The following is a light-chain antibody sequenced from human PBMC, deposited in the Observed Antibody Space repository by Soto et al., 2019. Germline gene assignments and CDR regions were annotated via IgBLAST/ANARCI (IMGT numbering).Light chain of an antibody. CDR1: QSVSYH. V-gene: IGKV3-11*01. CDR2: GAS. Sequence: EIVLTQSPATLSLSPGERATLSCRASQSVSYHLAWYQQKPGQAPRLLIYGASNRATGIPARFSGSGSGTDFTLTISSLEREDFAVYYCQQRTNWAYTFGQGTKLEIK. J-gene: IGKJ2*01. CDR3: QQRTNWAYT.